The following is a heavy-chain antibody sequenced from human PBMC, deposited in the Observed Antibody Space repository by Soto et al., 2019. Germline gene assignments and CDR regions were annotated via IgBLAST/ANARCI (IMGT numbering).Heavy chain of an antibody. CDR2: IIPVFGTT. Sequence: QMQLVQSGPEVKKPGSSVNVSCKASGDSFGSYAVSWVRQAPGQGLEWMGAIIPVFGTTNYTQKFQGRVTITADDSTTTAYMELSSLRSDDTAFYYCAREPFGRFDPWGQGTLVTVSS. D-gene: IGHD3-10*01. V-gene: IGHV1-69*01. CDR1: GDSFGSYA. CDR3: AREPFGRFDP. J-gene: IGHJ5*02.